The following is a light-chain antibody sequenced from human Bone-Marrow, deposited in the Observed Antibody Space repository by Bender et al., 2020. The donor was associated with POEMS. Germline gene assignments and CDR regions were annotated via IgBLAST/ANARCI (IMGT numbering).Light chain of an antibody. CDR3: CSYAGTYTWV. Sequence: QSALTQPASVSGSPGQSITISCTGTSSDVGRYNYVSWYQQYPGKAPKLMIYDVNKRPSGVPDRFSGSKSGNTASLTVSGLQTEDEADYYCCSYAGTYTWVFGGGTKLTVL. V-gene: IGLV2-11*01. CDR2: DVN. J-gene: IGLJ3*02. CDR1: SSDVGRYNY.